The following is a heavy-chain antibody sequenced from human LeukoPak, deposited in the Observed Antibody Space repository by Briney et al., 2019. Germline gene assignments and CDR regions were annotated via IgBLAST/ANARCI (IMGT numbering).Heavy chain of an antibody. J-gene: IGHJ4*02. D-gene: IGHD3-16*02. CDR3: AIIRLGELSFDY. CDR1: GGSISSYY. CDR2: IYYSGST. Sequence: SETLSLTCTVSGGSISSYYWSWIRQPPGKGLEWIGYIYYSGSTNYNPSLKSRVTISVDTSKNQFSLKLSSVTAADTAVYYRAIIRLGELSFDYWGQGTLVTVSS. V-gene: IGHV4-59*01.